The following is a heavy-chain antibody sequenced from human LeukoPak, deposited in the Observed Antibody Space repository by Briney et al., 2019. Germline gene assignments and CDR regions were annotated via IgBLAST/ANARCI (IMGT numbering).Heavy chain of an antibody. J-gene: IGHJ4*02. Sequence: SETLSLTCIVSGGSISNYHWSWIRQPPGKRLESIGYIYYTGSTKYNPSLKSRVTISLDTSKNQFSLELRSVTAADTAVYYCARVDNWNGYDYWGPGTLVTVSS. D-gene: IGHD1-20*01. CDR3: ARVDNWNGYDY. CDR2: IYYTGST. V-gene: IGHV4-59*01. CDR1: GGSISNYH.